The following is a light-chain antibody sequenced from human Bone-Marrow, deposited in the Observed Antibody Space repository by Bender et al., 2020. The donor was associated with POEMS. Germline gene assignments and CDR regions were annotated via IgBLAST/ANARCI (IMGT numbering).Light chain of an antibody. CDR2: DVS. CDR3: QSYDNSLGGWV. Sequence: QSALTQPRSVSGSPGQSVTISCTGTSSDVGGYNYVSWYQQHPGTAPKLMIYDVSNRPPGVPDRFSGSKSGTSASLAITGLQAEDEGDYYCQSYDNSLGGWVFGGGTKLTVL. CDR1: SSDVGGYNY. J-gene: IGLJ3*02. V-gene: IGLV2-11*01.